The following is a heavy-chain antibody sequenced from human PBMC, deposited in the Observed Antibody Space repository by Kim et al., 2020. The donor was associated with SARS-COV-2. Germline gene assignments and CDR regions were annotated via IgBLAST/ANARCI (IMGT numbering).Heavy chain of an antibody. CDR3: ARAPLRGDAFDI. J-gene: IGHJ3*02. V-gene: IGHV4-59*01. D-gene: IGHD4-17*01. Sequence: SETLSLTCTVSGGSISSYYWSWIRQPPGKGLEWIGYIYYSGSTNYHPSLKSRVTISVDTSKNQFSLKLSSVTAADTAVYYCARAPLRGDAFDIWGQGTMVTVSS. CDR1: GGSISSYY. CDR2: IYYSGST.